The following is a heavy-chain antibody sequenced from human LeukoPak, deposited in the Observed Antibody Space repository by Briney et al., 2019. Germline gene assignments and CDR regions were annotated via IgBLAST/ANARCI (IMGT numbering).Heavy chain of an antibody. CDR3: ARVASGYDVFDI. Sequence: RASETLSLTCTVSGGSVSSGSYYWSWIRPPPGKGLEWIGYIYYSGSTNYNPSLKSRVTISVDTSKNQFSLKLSSVTAADTAVFYCARVASGYDVFDIWGQGTMVTVSS. CDR1: GGSVSSGSYY. CDR2: IYYSGST. V-gene: IGHV4-61*01. D-gene: IGHD3-3*01. J-gene: IGHJ3*02.